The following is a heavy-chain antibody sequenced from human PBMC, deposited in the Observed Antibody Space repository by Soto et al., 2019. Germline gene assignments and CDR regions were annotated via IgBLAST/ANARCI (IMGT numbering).Heavy chain of an antibody. Sequence: QVQLVESGGGVVQPGRSLRLSCAASGFTFSSYAMHWVRQAPGKGLEWVAVISYDGSNKYYADSVKGRFTISRDNSKNTLYLPMNSLRAEDTAVYYCTRGGLLWFGELYYWGQGTLVTVSS. D-gene: IGHD3-10*01. CDR3: TRGGLLWFGELYY. J-gene: IGHJ4*02. CDR1: GFTFSSYA. V-gene: IGHV3-30-3*01. CDR2: ISYDGSNK.